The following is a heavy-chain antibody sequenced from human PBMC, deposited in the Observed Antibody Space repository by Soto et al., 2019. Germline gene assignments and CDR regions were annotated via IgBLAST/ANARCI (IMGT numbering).Heavy chain of an antibody. CDR3: ARGRTITYYDFWSGPRVGMDV. D-gene: IGHD3-3*01. J-gene: IGHJ6*02. V-gene: IGHV1-8*01. CDR1: GYTFTSYD. CDR2: MNPNSGNT. Sequence: GASVKVSCKASGYTFTSYDINWVRQATGQGLEWMGWMNPNSGNTGYAQKFQGRVTMTRNTSISTAYMELSSLRSEDTAVYYCARGRTITYYDFWSGPRVGMDVWGQGTTVTVSS.